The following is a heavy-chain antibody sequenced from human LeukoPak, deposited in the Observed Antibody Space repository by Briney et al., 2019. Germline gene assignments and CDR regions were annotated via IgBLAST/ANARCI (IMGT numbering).Heavy chain of an antibody. D-gene: IGHD2-21*01. Sequence: ASVKVSCKTSGYTFTKYFIHWVRQAPGQGLEWMGTINPQGGITNYAQRFQGRITLTEDTSTSTVYMELSSLTSEDTAVYYCARPSYCVADNCGYWLDPWGPGTLVTVSS. CDR3: ARPSYCVADNCGYWLDP. CDR2: INPQGGIT. J-gene: IGHJ5*02. CDR1: GYTFTKYF. V-gene: IGHV1-46*01.